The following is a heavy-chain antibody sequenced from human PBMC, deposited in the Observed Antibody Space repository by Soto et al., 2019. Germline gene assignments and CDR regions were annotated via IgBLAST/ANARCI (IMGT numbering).Heavy chain of an antibody. Sequence: SETLSLTCTVSGGSISSYYWSWIRQPPGKGLEWIGYIYYSGSTNYNPSLKSRVTISVDTSKNQFSLKLSSVTAADTAVYYCARGHHTYYDFWSGYYQQNWFDPWGQGTLVTVSS. J-gene: IGHJ5*02. CDR1: GGSISSYY. D-gene: IGHD3-3*01. CDR3: ARGHHTYYDFWSGYYQQNWFDP. CDR2: IYYSGST. V-gene: IGHV4-59*01.